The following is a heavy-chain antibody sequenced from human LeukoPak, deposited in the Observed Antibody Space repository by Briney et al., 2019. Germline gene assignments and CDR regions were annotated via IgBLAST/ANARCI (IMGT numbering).Heavy chain of an antibody. J-gene: IGHJ4*02. CDR1: GFTFSNYA. Sequence: GGSLRLPCAASGFTFSNYAMSWVRQAPGKGLECVSVISDSGGSTDYADSVKGRFTISRDNSKNTLYLQMNSLRAEDTAVYYCAKHIAARPSYFDYWGQGTPVTVSS. CDR2: ISDSGGST. CDR3: AKHIAARPSYFDY. V-gene: IGHV3-23*01. D-gene: IGHD6-6*01.